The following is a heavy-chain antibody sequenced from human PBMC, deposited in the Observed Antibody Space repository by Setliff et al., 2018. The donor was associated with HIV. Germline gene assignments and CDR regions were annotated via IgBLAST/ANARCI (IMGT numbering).Heavy chain of an antibody. Sequence: ASVKVSCKASGYTFTDYYMRWVQQAPGKGLEWMGRVEPQHGETIFAGKFQGRVTITADTSTDTAYMELSSLRSEDTAVYFCARGTTATDYYYYMDVWGKGTAVTVS. CDR3: ARGTTATDYYYYMDV. V-gene: IGHV1-69-2*01. D-gene: IGHD4-17*01. CDR2: VEPQHGET. CDR1: GYTFTDYY. J-gene: IGHJ6*03.